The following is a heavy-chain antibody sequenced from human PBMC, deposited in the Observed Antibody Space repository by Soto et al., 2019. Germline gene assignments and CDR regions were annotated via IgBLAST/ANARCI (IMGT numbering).Heavy chain of an antibody. Sequence: QVQLVQSGAEVKKPGASVKVSCKASGYTFTSYGISWVRQAPGQGLEWMGWISAYNGNTNYAQKLQGRVTITTDTSTSTAYMELRSLRSDDTAVYYCAREIVGATTPGNFDYWCQGTLVTVSS. CDR3: AREIVGATTPGNFDY. CDR2: ISAYNGNT. D-gene: IGHD1-26*01. V-gene: IGHV1-18*01. J-gene: IGHJ4*02. CDR1: GYTFTSYG.